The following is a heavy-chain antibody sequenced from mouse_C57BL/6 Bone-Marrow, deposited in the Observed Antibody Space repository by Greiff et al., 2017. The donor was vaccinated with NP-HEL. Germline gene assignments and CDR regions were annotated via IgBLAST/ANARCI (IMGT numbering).Heavy chain of an antibody. D-gene: IGHD4-1*01. Sequence: VQRVESGAELVRPGTSVKVSCKASGYAFTNYLIEWVKQRPGQGLEWIGVINPGSGGTNYNEKFKGKATLTADKSSSTAYMQLSSLTSEDSAVYFCAREGNWDYFDYWGQGTTLTVSS. CDR1: GYAFTNYL. V-gene: IGHV1-54*01. CDR3: AREGNWDYFDY. J-gene: IGHJ2*01. CDR2: INPGSGGT.